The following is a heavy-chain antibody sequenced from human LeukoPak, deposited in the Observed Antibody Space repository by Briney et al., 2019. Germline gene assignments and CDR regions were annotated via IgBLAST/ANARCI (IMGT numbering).Heavy chain of an antibody. CDR3: ARGRPAYYGMDV. CDR2: TFYRSKWYN. V-gene: IGHV6-1*01. J-gene: IGHJ6*02. CDR1: GYSVSSNSAA. Sequence: SQTLSLTCAISGYSVSSNSAAWNWIRQSPSRGLEWPGRTFYRSKWYNDYAVSVKSRITITPDTSKNQVSLQLNSVTPEDTAVYYCARGRPAYYGMDVWGQGTTVTVSS.